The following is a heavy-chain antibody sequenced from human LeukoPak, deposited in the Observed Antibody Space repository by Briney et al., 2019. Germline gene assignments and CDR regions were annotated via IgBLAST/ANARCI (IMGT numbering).Heavy chain of an antibody. Sequence: GGSMRLSSAASGFTHNNYWMHWVRQGPGEGLIWVSRISRDGSSTTYADSVKGRFTISRDNTKNTLYLQMISLRAEDTAVYYCVRDCSDAGCYASAFDIWGRGTMVTVSS. CDR2: ISRDGSST. J-gene: IGHJ3*02. CDR1: GFTHNNYW. V-gene: IGHV3-74*01. D-gene: IGHD2-2*01. CDR3: VRDCSDAGCYASAFDI.